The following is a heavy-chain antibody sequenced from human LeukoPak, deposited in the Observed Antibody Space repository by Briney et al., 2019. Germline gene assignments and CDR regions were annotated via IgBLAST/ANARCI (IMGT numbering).Heavy chain of an antibody. V-gene: IGHV1-46*01. Sequence: ASVKVSCKASGYTFTSYYIHWVRQAPGQGLEWMGLINPSGGSTNYAQRFQGRLTMTEDTSTDTAYMELSSLRSDDTAVYYCATDPVGYCTANGCYSVDYWGQGTLVTVSS. CDR1: GYTFTSYY. D-gene: IGHD2-15*01. J-gene: IGHJ4*02. CDR3: ATDPVGYCTANGCYSVDY. CDR2: INPSGGST.